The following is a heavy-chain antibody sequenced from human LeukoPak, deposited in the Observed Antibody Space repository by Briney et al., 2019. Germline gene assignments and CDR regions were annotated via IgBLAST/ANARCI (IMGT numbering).Heavy chain of an antibody. D-gene: IGHD1-26*01. V-gene: IGHV3-74*01. CDR2: IRRDGYET. J-gene: IGHJ4*02. CDR3: ARNFVGSDSSDFDS. Sequence: GGSLRLSCAASGFTFSDYWLHWVRQPPGRGLVWVSRIRRDGYETNYEDSVKGRFTISRDNARNTLYLQMNSLRAEDTAIYYCARNFVGSDSSDFDSWGQGTLVTVSS. CDR1: GFTFSDYW.